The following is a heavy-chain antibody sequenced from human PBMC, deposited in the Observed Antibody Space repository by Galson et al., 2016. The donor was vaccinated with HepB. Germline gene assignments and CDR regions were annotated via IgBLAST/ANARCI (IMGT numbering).Heavy chain of an antibody. Sequence: SETLSLTCSVSGDSISDRSYYWGWIRQAPGKGLEWLGNVYYTGNTYYNPSLKSRLSISVDTSKNQFSLNLTSVSAADTALYYCARTPGSGGWYVVDSWGQGILVTVSS. CDR2: VYYTGNT. D-gene: IGHD2-15*01. CDR3: ARTPGSGGWYVVDS. J-gene: IGHJ4*02. CDR1: GDSISDRSYY. V-gene: IGHV4-39*07.